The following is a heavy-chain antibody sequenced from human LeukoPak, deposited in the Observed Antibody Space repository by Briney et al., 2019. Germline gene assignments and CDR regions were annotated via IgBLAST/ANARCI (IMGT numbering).Heavy chain of an antibody. Sequence: KPGGSLRPSCAASGFTFSNAWMSWVRQAPGKGREWGGRIKGKPDGETTYYAAPVKGRFTISRDDSKNTLYLQMNSLKTEDTAVYYCTTDPKDPMVRGVIDFDYWGQGTLVTVSS. V-gene: IGHV3-15*01. CDR1: GFTFSNAW. CDR3: TTDPKDPMVRGVIDFDY. D-gene: IGHD3-10*01. CDR2: IKGKPDGETT. J-gene: IGHJ4*02.